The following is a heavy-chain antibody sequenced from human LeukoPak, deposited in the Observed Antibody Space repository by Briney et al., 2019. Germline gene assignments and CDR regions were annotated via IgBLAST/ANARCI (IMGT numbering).Heavy chain of an antibody. Sequence: GGSLRLSCAASGFTFSDYYMSWIRQAPGKELEWVSYIGSSSSYTNYADSVKGRFTISRDNAKNSLYLQMNSLRAEDTAVYYCARAKPRFNWYFDLWGRGTLVTVSS. CDR3: ARAKPRFNWYFDL. CDR2: IGSSSSYT. CDR1: GFTFSDYY. J-gene: IGHJ2*01. V-gene: IGHV3-11*06. D-gene: IGHD3-3*01.